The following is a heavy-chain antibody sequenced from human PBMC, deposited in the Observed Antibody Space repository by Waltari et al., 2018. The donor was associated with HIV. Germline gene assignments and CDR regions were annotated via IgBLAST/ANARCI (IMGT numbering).Heavy chain of an antibody. CDR3: ASSAGDIVVVPAANWFDP. V-gene: IGHV3-23*01. Sequence: EVQLLESGGGLVQPGGSLRLSCAASGFTFSSYAMSWVRQAPGKGLEWVSAISGSGGSTYYADSVKGRFTISRDNSKNTLYLQMNSLRAEDTAVYYCASSAGDIVVVPAANWFDPWGQGTLVTVSS. D-gene: IGHD2-2*01. CDR1: GFTFSSYA. J-gene: IGHJ5*02. CDR2: ISGSGGST.